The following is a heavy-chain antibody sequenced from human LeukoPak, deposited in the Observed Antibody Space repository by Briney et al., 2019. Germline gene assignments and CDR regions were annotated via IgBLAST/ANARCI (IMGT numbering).Heavy chain of an antibody. CDR3: AKDISYGYGQLSVYYFDY. CDR1: GFTVSSNY. D-gene: IGHD5-18*01. Sequence: GGSLRLSCAASGFTVSSNYMSWVRQAPGKGLEWVSGISWNSGSIGYADSVKGRFTISRDNAKNSLYLQMNSLRAEDTALYYCAKDISYGYGQLSVYYFDYWGQGTLVTVSS. V-gene: IGHV3-9*01. J-gene: IGHJ4*02. CDR2: ISWNSGSI.